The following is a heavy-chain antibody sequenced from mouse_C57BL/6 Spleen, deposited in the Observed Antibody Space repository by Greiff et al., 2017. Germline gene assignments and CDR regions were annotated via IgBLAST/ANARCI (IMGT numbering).Heavy chain of an antibody. Sequence: VQLQQSGAELVRPGASVKLSCKASGYTFTDYYINWVKQRPGQGLEWIARIYPGSGNTYYNEKFKGKATLTAEKSSSTAYMQLSSLTSEDSAVYFCARSGGSSYEAYAMDYWGQGTSVTVSS. CDR3: ARSGGSSYEAYAMDY. CDR2: IYPGSGNT. J-gene: IGHJ4*01. V-gene: IGHV1-76*01. CDR1: GYTFTDYY. D-gene: IGHD1-1*01.